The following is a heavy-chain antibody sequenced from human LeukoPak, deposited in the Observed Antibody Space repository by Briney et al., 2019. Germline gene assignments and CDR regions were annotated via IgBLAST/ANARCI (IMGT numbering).Heavy chain of an antibody. J-gene: IGHJ3*02. D-gene: IGHD3-10*01. CDR2: ISSSSSYI. CDR3: AREAVLFTMVRDDAFDI. CDR1: GFTFSSYS. V-gene: IGHV3-21*01. Sequence: GGSLRLSCAASGFTFSSYSTNWVRQAPGKGLEWVSSISSSSSYIYYADSVKGRFTISRDNAKNSLYLQMNSLRAEDTAVYYCAREAVLFTMVRDDAFDIWGQGTMVTVSS.